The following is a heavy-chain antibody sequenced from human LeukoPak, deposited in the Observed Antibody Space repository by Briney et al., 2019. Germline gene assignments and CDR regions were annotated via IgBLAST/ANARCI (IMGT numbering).Heavy chain of an antibody. V-gene: IGHV4-59*12. Sequence: SETLSLTCTVSGGSISSYYWTWIRQPPGKGLEWIGYIYYSGSTNYNPSLQSRVSISVDTSKNHFSLKLSSVTAADTAVYYCARDGRSGYEDLWGPGTLVTVSS. D-gene: IGHD5-12*01. CDR1: GGSISSYY. CDR3: ARDGRSGYEDL. CDR2: IYYSGST. J-gene: IGHJ5*02.